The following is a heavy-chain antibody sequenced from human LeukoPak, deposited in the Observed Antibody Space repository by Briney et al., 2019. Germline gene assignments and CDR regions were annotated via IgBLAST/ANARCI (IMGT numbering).Heavy chain of an antibody. CDR3: ARDSVGQQLAPARYYYYMDV. Sequence: SETLSLTCTVSGYSISSGYYWGWLRQHPGKGLEWIGYIYYSGSTYYNPSLKSRVTISVDTSKNQFSLKLSSVTAADTAVYYCARDSVGQQLAPARYYYYMDVWGKGTTVTVSS. V-gene: IGHV4-31*03. CDR2: IYYSGST. J-gene: IGHJ6*03. CDR1: GYSISSGYY. D-gene: IGHD6-13*01.